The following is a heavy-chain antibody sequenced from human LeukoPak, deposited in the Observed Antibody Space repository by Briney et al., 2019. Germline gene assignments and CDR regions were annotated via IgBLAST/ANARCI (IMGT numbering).Heavy chain of an antibody. J-gene: IGHJ4*02. CDR3: AKETLYRSSTSCYSYFDY. CDR2: ISYDGSNK. Sequence: GRSLRLSCAASGFTFSSYGMHWVRQAPGKGPEWVAVISYDGSNKYYADSVKGRFTISRDNSKNTLYLQMNSLRAEDTAVYYCAKETLYRSSTSCYSYFDYWGQGTLVTVSS. V-gene: IGHV3-30*18. D-gene: IGHD2-2*01. CDR1: GFTFSSYG.